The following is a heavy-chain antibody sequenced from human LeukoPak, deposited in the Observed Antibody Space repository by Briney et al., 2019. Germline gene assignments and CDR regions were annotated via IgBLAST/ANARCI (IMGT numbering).Heavy chain of an antibody. D-gene: IGHD2-15*01. CDR2: ISYDGSNK. Sequence: GGSLRLSCAASGFTFSSYAMHWVRQAPGKGLEWVAVISYDGSNKYYADSVKGRFTISRDNSKNTLYLQMNSLRAEDTAVYYCARVREYCSGGSCYWDYWGQGTLVTVSS. CDR1: GFTFSSYA. J-gene: IGHJ4*02. CDR3: ARVREYCSGGSCYWDY. V-gene: IGHV3-30-3*01.